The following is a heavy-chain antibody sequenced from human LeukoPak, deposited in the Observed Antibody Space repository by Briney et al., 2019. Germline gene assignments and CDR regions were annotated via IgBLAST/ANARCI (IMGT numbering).Heavy chain of an antibody. Sequence: GASVKVSCKASGGTFSSYAISWVRQAPGQGLEWMGGIIPIFGTANYAQKFQGRVTITADKSTSTAYMELSSLRSDDTAVYYCARGHNSWYLYYYYYMDVWGKGTTVTVSS. V-gene: IGHV1-69*06. J-gene: IGHJ6*03. CDR3: ARGHNSWYLYYYYYMDV. CDR1: GGTFSSYA. D-gene: IGHD6-13*01. CDR2: IIPIFGTA.